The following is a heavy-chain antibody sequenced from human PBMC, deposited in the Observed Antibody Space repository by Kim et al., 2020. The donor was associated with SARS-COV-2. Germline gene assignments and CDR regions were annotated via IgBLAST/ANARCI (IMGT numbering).Heavy chain of an antibody. D-gene: IGHD2-8*02. CDR1: GFRFDSYA. V-gene: IGHV3-9*01. CDR3: AKDFRGCTAGSYVYY. CDR2: ISWNGRSM. Sequence: GGTLRLSCAVSGFRFDSYAMHWVRQAPGRGLEWVSAISWNGRSMRYADSVKGRFTFSRDSANNSVYLQMNNLTTEDTALYFCAKDFRGCTAGSYVYY. J-gene: IGHJ4*01.